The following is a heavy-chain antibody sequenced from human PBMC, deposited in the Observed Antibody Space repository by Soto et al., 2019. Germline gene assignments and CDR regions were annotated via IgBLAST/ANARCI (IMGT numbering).Heavy chain of an antibody. Sequence: LRLSCAASGFTFSSYAMSWVRQAPGKGLEWVSAISGSGGSTYYADSVKGRFTISRDNSKNTRYLHRNSLRAECTAADSRARGGEVSAYWDVWAPGTSVTVSS. J-gene: IGHJ6*02. CDR3: ARGGEVSAYWDV. D-gene: IGHD2-21*01. CDR1: GFTFSSYA. V-gene: IGHV3-23*01. CDR2: ISGSGGST.